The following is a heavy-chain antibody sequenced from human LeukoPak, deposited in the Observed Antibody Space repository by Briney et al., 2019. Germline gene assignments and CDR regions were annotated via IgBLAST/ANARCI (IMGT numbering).Heavy chain of an antibody. CDR3: ARVTYDSGSYDGRLDP. D-gene: IGHD3-10*01. CDR2: ISHTGDT. CDR1: GGSFNDYS. V-gene: IGHV4-34*01. J-gene: IGHJ5*02. Sequence: SETLSLTCRDYGGSFNDYSWTWIRQLPGTGLDWIGEISHTGDTNYSPSLRSRVTMSLDTSKSQISLRLVSVTAADTAVYYCARVTYDSGSYDGRLDPWGLGTLVTVSS.